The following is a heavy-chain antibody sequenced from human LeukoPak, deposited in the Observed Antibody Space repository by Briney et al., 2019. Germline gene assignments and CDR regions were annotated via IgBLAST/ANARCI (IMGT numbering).Heavy chain of an antibody. CDR3: ARDNNWSPDY. CDR1: GFIFSGYE. D-gene: IGHD5-24*01. V-gene: IGHV3-48*03. J-gene: IGHJ4*02. Sequence: GGSLRLSCAVSGFIFSGYEMNWVRQAPGKGLEWLSYINSRGNTKYYADSVKGRFTTSRGNARNTLYLQMNSLRAEDTAIYYCARDNNWSPDYWGQGTLVTVSS. CDR2: INSRGNTK.